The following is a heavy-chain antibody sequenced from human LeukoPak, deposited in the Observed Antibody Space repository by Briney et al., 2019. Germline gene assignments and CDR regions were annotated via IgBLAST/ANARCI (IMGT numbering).Heavy chain of an antibody. V-gene: IGHV3-7*01. Sequence: GGSLRLSCAASGFTFSSYWMSWVRQAPGKGLEWVANIKQDGSEKYYVDSVKGRFTISRDSAKNSLYLQMNSLRAEDTAVYYCAAENYDFWSGDWWFDPWGQGTLVTVSS. CDR1: GFTFSSYW. CDR2: IKQDGSEK. D-gene: IGHD3-3*01. CDR3: AAENYDFWSGDWWFDP. J-gene: IGHJ5*02.